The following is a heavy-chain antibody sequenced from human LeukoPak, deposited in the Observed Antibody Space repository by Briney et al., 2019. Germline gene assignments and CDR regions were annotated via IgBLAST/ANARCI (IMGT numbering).Heavy chain of an antibody. V-gene: IGHV3-48*01. CDR3: ARDSLPDDYSNLRLFDY. Sequence: QTGRSLRLSCAVSGFTFTDYWMNWVRQAPGKGLEWVSYISSSSSTIYYADSVKGRFTISRDNAKNSLYLQMNSLRAEDTAVYYCARDSLPDDYSNLRLFDYWGQGTLVTVSS. D-gene: IGHD4-11*01. J-gene: IGHJ4*02. CDR1: GFTFTDYW. CDR2: ISSSSSTI.